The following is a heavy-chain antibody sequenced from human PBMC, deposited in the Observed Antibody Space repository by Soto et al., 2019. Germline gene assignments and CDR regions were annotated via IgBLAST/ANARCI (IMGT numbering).Heavy chain of an antibody. D-gene: IGHD6-6*01. CDR2: IIPILGIA. V-gene: IGHV1-69*02. CDR1: GGTFSSYT. CDR3: ARAGEYSSSSGNFEIFDY. J-gene: IGHJ4*02. Sequence: GASVKVSCKASGGTFSSYTISWVRQAPGQGLEWMGRIIPILGIANYAQKFQGRVTITADKSTSTAYMELSSLRSEDTAVYYCARAGEYSSSSGNFEIFDYWGQGTLVTVSS.